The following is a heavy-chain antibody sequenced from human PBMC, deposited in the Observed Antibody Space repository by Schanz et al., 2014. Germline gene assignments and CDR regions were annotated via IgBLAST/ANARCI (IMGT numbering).Heavy chain of an antibody. CDR1: GGTFSSYT. D-gene: IGHD2-15*01. CDR2: IIPILGIA. Sequence: QLQLVQSGAEVKKPGSSVKVSCKLSGGTFSSYTISWMRQAPGQGLEWMGKIIPILGIANYAQKFQGRVTNTADKSTSTAYMELSSLRSDDTAVYYCARGGGPEDVFDIWGQGTIXTVSS. J-gene: IGHJ3*02. V-gene: IGHV1-69*02. CDR3: ARGGGPEDVFDI.